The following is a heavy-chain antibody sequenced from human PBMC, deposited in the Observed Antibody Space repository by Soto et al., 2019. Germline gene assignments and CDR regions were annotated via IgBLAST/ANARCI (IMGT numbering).Heavy chain of an antibody. Sequence: EVQLVESGGGLVRPGGSVRLSCAASGFSFSIYNMSWVRQAPGKGLEWVSFISSSSNYIYYADSVKGRFTISRDNAKNSLFLQMNNLRAEDTAVYFCARDERSVAVAPFFDYWGQGTQVTVSS. CDR1: GFSFSIYN. CDR2: ISSSSNYI. CDR3: ARDERSVAVAPFFDY. J-gene: IGHJ4*02. V-gene: IGHV3-21*01. D-gene: IGHD6-19*01.